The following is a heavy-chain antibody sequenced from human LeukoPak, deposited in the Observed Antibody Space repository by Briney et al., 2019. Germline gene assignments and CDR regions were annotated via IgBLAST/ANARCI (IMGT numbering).Heavy chain of an antibody. Sequence: GGSLRLSCAASGFTVSSNYMSWVRQAPGKGLEWVSVIYSGGSTYYADSVKGRFTISRDNSKNTLYLQMSSLRAEDTAVYYCARGYSGYDPPDYWGQGTLVTVSS. CDR2: IYSGGST. D-gene: IGHD5-12*01. CDR3: ARGYSGYDPPDY. V-gene: IGHV3-53*01. J-gene: IGHJ4*02. CDR1: GFTVSSNY.